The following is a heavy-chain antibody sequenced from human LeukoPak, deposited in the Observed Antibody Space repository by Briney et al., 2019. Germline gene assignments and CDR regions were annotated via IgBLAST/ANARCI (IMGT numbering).Heavy chain of an antibody. CDR2: INLSGST. V-gene: IGHV4-34*01. D-gene: IGHD2-8*01. J-gene: IGHJ5*02. Sequence: SETLSLTCAVYGGSFSGYYWSWIRQPPGKGLEWIGEINLSGSTNYNPSLKSRVTISVDTSKNQFSLKLSSVTAADTAVYYCARGHIVLMVYARRVWFDPWGQGTLVTVSS. CDR3: ARGHIVLMVYARRVWFDP. CDR1: GGSFSGYY.